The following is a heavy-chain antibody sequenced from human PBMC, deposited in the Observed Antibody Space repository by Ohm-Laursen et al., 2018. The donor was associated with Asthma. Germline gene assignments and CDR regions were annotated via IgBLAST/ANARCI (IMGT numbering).Heavy chain of an antibody. D-gene: IGHD1-26*01. Sequence: SLRLSCSASGFTFSSYGMHWVRQAPGKGLEWVAVISYDGSNKYYADSVKGRFTISRDDSKNTLYLQMNSLRAEDTAVYYCAKSSGSGSYFDIWGQGTMVTVSS. J-gene: IGHJ3*02. V-gene: IGHV3-30*18. CDR1: GFTFSSYG. CDR2: ISYDGSNK. CDR3: AKSSGSGSYFDI.